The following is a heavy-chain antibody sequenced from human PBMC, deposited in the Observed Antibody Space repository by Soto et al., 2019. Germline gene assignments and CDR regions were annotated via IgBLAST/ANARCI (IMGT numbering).Heavy chain of an antibody. CDR3: ARRDYYNAMDV. CDR2: IDPNDFYT. J-gene: IGHJ6*02. Sequence: GESLKISCKGSGYSFTSHWINWVRQMPGKGLEWMGTIDPNDFYTNYSPYFQGHVTISVDKSISAVYLQWSSLKASDTAMYYCARRDYYNAMDVWGQGTTVTVS. CDR1: GYSFTSHW. V-gene: IGHV5-10-1*01.